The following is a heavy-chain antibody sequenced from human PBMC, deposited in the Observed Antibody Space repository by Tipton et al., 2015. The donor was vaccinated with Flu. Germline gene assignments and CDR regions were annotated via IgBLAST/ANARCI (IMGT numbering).Heavy chain of an antibody. Sequence: TLSLTCTVSGDSISNYYWGWIRQPAGKGLQWIGRIYTSGSTDYNPSLKGRVTMSVDTSNNHFSLKLSSVTAADTAVYYCARGSGSGTYLIFDFWGQGTLATVSS. CDR3: ARGSGSGTYLIFDF. D-gene: IGHD3-10*01. V-gene: IGHV4-4*07. CDR2: IYTSGST. CDR1: GDSISNYY. J-gene: IGHJ4*02.